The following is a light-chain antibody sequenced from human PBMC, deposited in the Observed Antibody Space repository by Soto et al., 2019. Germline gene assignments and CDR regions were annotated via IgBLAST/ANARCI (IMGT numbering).Light chain of an antibody. V-gene: IGLV2-14*01. CDR1: SSDVGGYNY. J-gene: IGLJ1*01. CDR2: EVS. Sequence: QPVLTQPASVSGSPGQSITISCTGTSSDVGGYNYVSWYQQHPGKAPKLMIYEVSNRPSGVSNRFSGSKSGNTASLTISGLQAEDEADYYCGSYTSSSTHYVFGTGTKVTVL. CDR3: GSYTSSSTHYV.